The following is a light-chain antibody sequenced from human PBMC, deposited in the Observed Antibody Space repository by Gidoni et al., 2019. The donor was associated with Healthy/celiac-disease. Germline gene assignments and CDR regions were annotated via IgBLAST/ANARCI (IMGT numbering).Light chain of an antibody. CDR1: QDISNY. CDR2: DAS. CDR3: QQYSSLPLI. Sequence: IQQTQSPYSFSASVGDRVTITCQASQDISNYLNWYQQKPGKAPKLLIYDASKLETGVPSRFSGSGSGTDFTLTINSLQPEDLATYYCQQYSSLPLIFGGGTKVEIK. J-gene: IGKJ4*01. V-gene: IGKV1-33*01.